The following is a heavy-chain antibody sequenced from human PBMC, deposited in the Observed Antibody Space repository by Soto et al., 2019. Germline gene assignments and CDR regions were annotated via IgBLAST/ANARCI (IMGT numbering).Heavy chain of an antibody. V-gene: IGHV3-74*01. CDR2: INGDGSTT. CDR1: GFTFSSYW. J-gene: IGHJ4*02. Sequence: EVQLVESGGGLVQTGGSLRLSCSASGFTFSSYWMHWVRQAPGKGLVWVSGINGDGSTTTYADSVKGRFIISRDNAKNMLYLQMDSHTAEDTAVYYCSRPRYDGSGTPFDHWGQGTLVTVSS. CDR3: SRPRYDGSGTPFDH. D-gene: IGHD3-22*01.